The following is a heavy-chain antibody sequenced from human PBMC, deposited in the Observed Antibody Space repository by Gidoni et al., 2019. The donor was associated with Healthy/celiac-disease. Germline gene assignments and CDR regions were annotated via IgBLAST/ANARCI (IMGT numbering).Heavy chain of an antibody. CDR1: GFTFSSYG. J-gene: IGHJ4*02. Sequence: QVQLVESGGGVVQPGRSLRLSCAASGFTFSSYGMHWVRQAPGKGLEWVAVIWYDGRNKYYADSVKGRFTISRDNSKNTLYLQMNSLRAEDTAVYYCARDLYSVVVVAGNFDYWGQGTLVTVSS. V-gene: IGHV3-33*01. D-gene: IGHD2-15*01. CDR3: ARDLYSVVVVAGNFDY. CDR2: IWYDGRNK.